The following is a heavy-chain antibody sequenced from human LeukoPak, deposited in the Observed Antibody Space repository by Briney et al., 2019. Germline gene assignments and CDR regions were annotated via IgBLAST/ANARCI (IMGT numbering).Heavy chain of an antibody. J-gene: IGHJ5*02. CDR2: IYYSGST. CDR1: GGSISSYY. D-gene: IGHD5-18*01. Sequence: SETLSLTCTVSGGSISSYYWSWIRQPPGKGLEWIGYIYYSGSTSYNPSLKSRVTISVDTSKNQFSLKLSSVTAADTAVYYCARGRGAAIQLWLRGWFDPWGQGTLVTVSS. V-gene: IGHV4-59*08. CDR3: ARGRGAAIQLWLRGWFDP.